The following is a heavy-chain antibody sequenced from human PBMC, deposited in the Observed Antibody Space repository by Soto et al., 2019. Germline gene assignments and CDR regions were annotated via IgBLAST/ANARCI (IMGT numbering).Heavy chain of an antibody. J-gene: IGHJ4*02. CDR1: GGSIDSYY. Sequence: SETLSLTCTVSGGSIDSYYWSWIRQPPGKGVEWIAYIYYSGSTEYNPSLKSRVTISVDTSKNQFSLKLSSVTAADTAVYYCARHLSTTVAPLPFACWGQGTLVTVSS. V-gene: IGHV4-59*08. CDR2: IYYSGST. CDR3: ARHLSTTVAPLPFAC. D-gene: IGHD1-1*01.